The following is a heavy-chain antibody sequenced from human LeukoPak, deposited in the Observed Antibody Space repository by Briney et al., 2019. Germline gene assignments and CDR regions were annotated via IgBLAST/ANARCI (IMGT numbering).Heavy chain of an antibody. V-gene: IGHV3-30-3*01. CDR1: GFTFSSYA. Sequence: PGRSLRLSCAASGFTFSSYAMHWVRQAPGKGLEWVAVISYDGSNKYYADSMKGRFTISRDNSKNTLYLQMNSLRAEDTAVYYCARGLDYDILTGYEDAFDIWGQGTMVTVSS. CDR3: ARGLDYDILTGYEDAFDI. CDR2: ISYDGSNK. J-gene: IGHJ3*02. D-gene: IGHD3-9*01.